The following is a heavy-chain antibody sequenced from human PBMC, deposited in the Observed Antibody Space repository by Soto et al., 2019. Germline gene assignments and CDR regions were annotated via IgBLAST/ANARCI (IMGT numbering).Heavy chain of an antibody. CDR3: AKVGVLRTNFRWFDL. D-gene: IGHD2-8*01. V-gene: IGHV3-21*01. CDR1: GVAFQTYT. Sequence: GGSLRLSCAASGVAFQTYTMEWLRQPPGKGLEWVSSITISGNYIYYADSVKGRFTISRDNGRNSVYLQMNSLRAEDTAVYYCAKVGVLRTNFRWFDLWGQGTLVTVSS. CDR2: ITISGNYI. J-gene: IGHJ5*02.